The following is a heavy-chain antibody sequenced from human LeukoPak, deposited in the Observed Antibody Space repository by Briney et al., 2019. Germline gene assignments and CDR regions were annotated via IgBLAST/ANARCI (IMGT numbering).Heavy chain of an antibody. CDR2: IWYDGTNK. D-gene: IGHD1-1*01. J-gene: IGHJ4*02. V-gene: IGHV3-33*06. CDR3: AKDVTTGTLALDY. Sequence: GGSLRLSCAASGFTFSSWGMHWVRQAPGKGLEWVAVIWYDGTNKYYADSVKGRFTISRDNSKNTLYLQMNSLRAEDTAVYYCAKDVTTGTLALDYWGQGTLVTVSS. CDR1: GFTFSSWG.